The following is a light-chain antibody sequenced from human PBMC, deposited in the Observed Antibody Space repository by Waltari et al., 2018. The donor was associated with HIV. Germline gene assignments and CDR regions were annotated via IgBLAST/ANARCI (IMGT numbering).Light chain of an antibody. Sequence: AVTQPASVSGLPGQSTTISCTGHDTDFSLFKFVSWYQQHPGKPPTRILYDVDSRASGVSDRFSGSMSGNTASLTISGLRAEDEGHYYCASFTGDNTVMFGGGTEVTVL. CDR2: DVD. CDR3: ASFTGDNTVM. V-gene: IGLV2-14*03. J-gene: IGLJ3*02. CDR1: DTDFSLFKF.